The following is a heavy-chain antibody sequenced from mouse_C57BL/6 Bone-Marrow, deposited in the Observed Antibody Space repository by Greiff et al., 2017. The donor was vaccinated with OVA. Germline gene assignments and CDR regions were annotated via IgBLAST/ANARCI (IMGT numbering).Heavy chain of an antibody. V-gene: IGHV2-5*01. CDR3: AKNGYYGCYAMDY. Sequence: VKLMESGPGLVQPSQSLSITCTVSGFSLTSYGVHWVRQSPGKGLEWLGVIWRGGSTDYNAAFMSRLSITKDNSKSQVFFKMNSLQADDTAIYYCAKNGYYGCYAMDYWGQGTSVTVSS. J-gene: IGHJ4*01. CDR2: IWRGGST. CDR1: GFSLTSYG. D-gene: IGHD1-1*01.